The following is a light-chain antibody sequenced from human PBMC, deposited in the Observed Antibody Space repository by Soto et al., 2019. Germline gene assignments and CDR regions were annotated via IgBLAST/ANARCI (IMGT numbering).Light chain of an antibody. V-gene: IGLV2-14*01. CDR1: SSDVGGYNY. J-gene: IGLJ2*01. CDR3: SSYTSRTTLV. Sequence: QSALTQPASVSGSPGQSITISCTGTSSDVGGYNYVSWYQQHPGEAPKLMIYEVSDRPSGVSNRFSGSKSGNTASLTISGLQAEDEADYYCSSYTSRTTLVFGGGTKVTVL. CDR2: EVS.